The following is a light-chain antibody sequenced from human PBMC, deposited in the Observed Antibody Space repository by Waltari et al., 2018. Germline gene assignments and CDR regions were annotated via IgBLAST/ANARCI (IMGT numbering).Light chain of an antibody. Sequence: DIQLTQSPSFLSASVGDRVNLTCRASQGINIYLAWYQQKPGKAPKLLIYAASTLQSGVPSRFSGSGSGTEFTLTISSLQPEDFATYYCQQLNSYPVTFGQGTKLEIK. CDR2: AAS. CDR1: QGINIY. V-gene: IGKV1-9*01. J-gene: IGKJ2*01. CDR3: QQLNSYPVT.